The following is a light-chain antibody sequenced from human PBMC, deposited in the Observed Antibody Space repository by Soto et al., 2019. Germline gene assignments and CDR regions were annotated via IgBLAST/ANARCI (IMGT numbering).Light chain of an antibody. CDR1: QSISRW. V-gene: IGKV1-5*01. CDR3: QYHTDWPPYT. J-gene: IGKJ2*01. CDR2: DAS. Sequence: DIQMSQSPSTLSASVGDRVTITCRASQSISRWLAWYQQKPGKAPNLLIYDASSLESGVPSRFSGSGSGTEFTLTISSLQPDDFATYYCQYHTDWPPYTFGQGTTLEI.